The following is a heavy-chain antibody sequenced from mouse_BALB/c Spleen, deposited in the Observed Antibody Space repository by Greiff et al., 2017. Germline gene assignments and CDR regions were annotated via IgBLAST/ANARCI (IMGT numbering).Heavy chain of an antibody. CDR1: GYSITSDYA. CDR3: ARSRSWYFDV. CDR2: ISYSGST. J-gene: IGHJ1*01. V-gene: IGHV3-2*02. Sequence: VQLQQSGPGLVKPSQSLSLTCTVTGYSITSDYAWNWIRQFPGNKLEWMGYISYSGSTSYNPSLKSRISITRDTSKNQFFLQLNSVTTEDTATYYCARSRSWYFDVWGAGTTVTVSS.